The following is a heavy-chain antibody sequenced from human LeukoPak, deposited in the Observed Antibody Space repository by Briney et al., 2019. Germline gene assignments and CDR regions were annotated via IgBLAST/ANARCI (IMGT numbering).Heavy chain of an antibody. CDR1: GFTFSSYA. D-gene: IGHD3-22*01. Sequence: GGSLRLSCAASGFTFSSYAMHWVRQAPGKGLEWVAVISYDGSNKYYADSVKGRFTISRDNSKNTLYLQMNSLRAEDTAVYYCARDRGSNYYDSSGLGPPDYWGQGTLVTVSS. CDR3: ARDRGSNYYDSSGLGPPDY. J-gene: IGHJ4*02. V-gene: IGHV3-30-3*01. CDR2: ISYDGSNK.